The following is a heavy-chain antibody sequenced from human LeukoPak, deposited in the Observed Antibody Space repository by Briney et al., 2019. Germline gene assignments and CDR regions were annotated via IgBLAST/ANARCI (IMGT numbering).Heavy chain of an antibody. D-gene: IGHD3-3*01. Sequence: ASVKVSCKASGYTFTGYYMHWVRQAPGQGLEWMGWINPNSGGTNYAQKFQGRVTMTRDTSISTAYMELSRLRPDDTAVYYCARERGVRFLEWLLFHWGQGTLVTVSS. V-gene: IGHV1-2*02. CDR3: ARERGVRFLEWLLFH. CDR2: INPNSGGT. J-gene: IGHJ4*02. CDR1: GYTFTGYY.